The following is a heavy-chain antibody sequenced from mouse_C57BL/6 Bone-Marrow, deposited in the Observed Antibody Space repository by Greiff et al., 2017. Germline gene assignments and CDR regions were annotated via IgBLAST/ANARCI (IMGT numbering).Heavy chain of an antibody. CDR3: ARGGWLLRRAMDY. J-gene: IGHJ4*01. V-gene: IGHV1-81*01. CDR1: AYTFTSYG. CDR2: LYPRSGNT. D-gene: IGHD2-3*01. Sequence: QVQLQQSGAELARPGASVWLSCKASAYTFTSYGLSWVKLRTGQGLEWIVELYPRSGNTYYNVKFKGKATLTADKSSSTAYMELRSLTSEDAAVYFCARGGWLLRRAMDYWGKGTSVTGSS.